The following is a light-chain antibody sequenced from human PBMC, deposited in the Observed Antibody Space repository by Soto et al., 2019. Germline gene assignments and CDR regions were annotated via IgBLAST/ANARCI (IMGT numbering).Light chain of an antibody. CDR2: GAS. CDR3: QQYGNSRGT. CDR1: QSVSTSY. V-gene: IGKV3-20*01. J-gene: IGKJ1*01. Sequence: DIVLTQSPGTLSLAPGDRATLPCRASQSVSTSYLSWYQQKPGQAPRLLIYGASSRATGIPDRFSGSGSGTDFTLTISGLEPEDFAVYYCQQYGNSRGTFGQGTKVDI.